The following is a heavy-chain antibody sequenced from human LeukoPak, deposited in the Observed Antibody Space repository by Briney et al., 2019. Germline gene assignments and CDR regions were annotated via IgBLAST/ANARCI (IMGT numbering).Heavy chain of an antibody. D-gene: IGHD1-1*01. CDR2: INSDGSST. J-gene: IGHJ3*02. CDR1: GFTFSSYW. CDR3: AISTGTTDAFDI. Sequence: PGGSLRLSCAASGFTFSSYWMHWVRQAPGKGLVWVSRINSDGSSTSYADSVKGRFTISRDNAKNTLYLQMNSLRAEDTAVYYCAISTGTTDAFDIWGQGTMVTVSS. V-gene: IGHV3-74*01.